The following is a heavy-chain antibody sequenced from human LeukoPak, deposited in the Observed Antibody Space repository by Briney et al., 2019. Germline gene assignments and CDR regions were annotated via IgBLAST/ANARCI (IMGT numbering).Heavy chain of an antibody. Sequence: SETRSLTCTVFGGSISRSSYYWGRIRRPPGKGLDWIGNIYYSWSTYYNPSLTSRVTISVDTSKNQFSLKLSSVTAADTAVYYCAREVYYGMDVWGQGTTVTVS. V-gene: IGHV4-39*02. CDR3: AREVYYGMDV. CDR2: IYYSWST. CDR1: GGSISRSSYY. J-gene: IGHJ6*02.